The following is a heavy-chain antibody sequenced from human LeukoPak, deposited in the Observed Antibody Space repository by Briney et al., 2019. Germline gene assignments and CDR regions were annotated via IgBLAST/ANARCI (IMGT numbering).Heavy chain of an antibody. D-gene: IGHD4-17*01. J-gene: IGHJ6*02. CDR2: IYYSGST. V-gene: IGHV4-59*01. Sequence: SETLSLTCTVSGGSISTFYWSWLRQPPGKGLEWIGYIYYSGSTNYNPSLKSRVTIPVDTSKNQFSLRLSSVTAADTAVYYCAREDPQTTVPEGLDVWGQGTTVTVSS. CDR3: AREDPQTTVPEGLDV. CDR1: GGSISTFY.